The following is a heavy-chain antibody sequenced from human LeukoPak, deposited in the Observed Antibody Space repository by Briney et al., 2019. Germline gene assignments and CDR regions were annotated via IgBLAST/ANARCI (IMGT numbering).Heavy chain of an antibody. CDR1: GFTFSSYW. D-gene: IGHD3-22*01. J-gene: IGHJ3*02. Sequence: PGGSLRLSCAASGFTFSSYWMNWARQAPGKGLEWVASINHNGNVNYYVDSVKGRFTISRDNAKNSLYLQMNSLRAEDTALYYCAGRRDVFYYDSSVYYSAFDIWGQGRMVTVSS. V-gene: IGHV3-7*03. CDR3: AGRRDVFYYDSSVYYSAFDI. CDR2: INHNGNVN.